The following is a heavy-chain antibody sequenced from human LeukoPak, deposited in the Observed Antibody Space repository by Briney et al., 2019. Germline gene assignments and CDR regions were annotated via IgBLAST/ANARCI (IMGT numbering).Heavy chain of an antibody. CDR3: ARKNYDILTGYPSGGMDV. Sequence: SETLSLTCTVSGGSISSYYWSWIRQPPGKGLEWIGYIYYSGSTNYNPSLKSRVTISVDTSKNQFSLKLSSVTAADTAVYYCARKNYDILTGYPSGGMDVWGQGTTVTVSS. V-gene: IGHV4-59*08. J-gene: IGHJ6*02. CDR1: GGSISSYY. CDR2: IYYSGST. D-gene: IGHD3-9*01.